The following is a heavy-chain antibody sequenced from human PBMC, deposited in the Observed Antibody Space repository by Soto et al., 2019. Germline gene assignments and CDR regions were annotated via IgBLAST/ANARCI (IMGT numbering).Heavy chain of an antibody. CDR1: GYTFTSYY. CDR3: AREEDPKYYYYCYGMDV. CDR2: INPSGGST. J-gene: IGHJ6*02. D-gene: IGHD2-15*01. V-gene: IGHV1-46*01. Sequence: ASVKVSCKASGYTFTSYYMHWVRQAPGQGLEWMGIINPSGGSTSYAQKFQGRVTMTRDTSTSTVYMELSSLRSEDTAVYYCAREEDPKYYYYCYGMDVWGQGTTVTVSS.